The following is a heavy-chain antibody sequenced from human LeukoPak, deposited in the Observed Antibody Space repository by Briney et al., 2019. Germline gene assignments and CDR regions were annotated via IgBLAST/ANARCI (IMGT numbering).Heavy chain of an antibody. CDR1: GFTFSSSA. V-gene: IGHV3-23*01. D-gene: IGHD2-15*01. CDR3: ASLPCSGGSCYADY. J-gene: IGHJ4*02. Sequence: GGSLRLSCAASGFTFSSSAMSWVRQVPGKGLEWVSGISASGGSTSYADSVKGRFTISRDNSKNTLYLQMNSLRAEDTAVYYCASLPCSGGSCYADYWGQGTLVTVSS. CDR2: ISASGGST.